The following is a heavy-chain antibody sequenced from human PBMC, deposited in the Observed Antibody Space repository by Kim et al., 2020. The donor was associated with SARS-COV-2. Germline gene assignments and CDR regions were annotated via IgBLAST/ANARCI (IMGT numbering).Heavy chain of an antibody. CDR2: IYASGST. V-gene: IGHV4-4*07. CDR1: GGSISTNY. Sequence: SETLSLTCTVSGGSISTNYWGWIRQSDGKGLEWIGRIYASGSTDYNASLKSRVAMSVDTSKNQFSLELSSVTAADTAVYFCARGPPRADCGANCYLDYWGQGILVTVSA. CDR3: ARGPPRADCGANCYLDY. D-gene: IGHD2-21*01. J-gene: IGHJ4*02.